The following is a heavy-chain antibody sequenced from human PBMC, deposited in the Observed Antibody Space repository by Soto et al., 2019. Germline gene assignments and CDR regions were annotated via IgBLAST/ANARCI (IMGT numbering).Heavy chain of an antibody. CDR2: INHSGST. D-gene: IGHD3-22*01. Sequence: QVQLQQWGAGLLKPSETLSLTCAVYGGSFSGYYWSWIRQPPGKGLEWIGEINHSGSTNYNPSLKSRVTISVDTYKNQFSLKLSSVTAADTAVYYCARGRYYYDSSGYYQYYFDYWGQGTLVTVSS. J-gene: IGHJ4*02. CDR3: ARGRYYYDSSGYYQYYFDY. V-gene: IGHV4-34*01. CDR1: GGSFSGYY.